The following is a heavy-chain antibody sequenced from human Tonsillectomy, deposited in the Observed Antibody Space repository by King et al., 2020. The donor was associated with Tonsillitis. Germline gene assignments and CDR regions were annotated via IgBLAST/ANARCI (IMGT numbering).Heavy chain of an antibody. J-gene: IGHJ6*02. CDR1: GYTFSSHG. CDR2: ISVDNDNR. Sequence: QLVQSGAEVRKPGASVKVSCKASGYTFSSHGISWVRQAPGQGLEWMGWISVDNDNRRYAQKFQGRVTMTADTSTSTAHMELRNLRSDDTAVYYCASEVVPSAPVRMDVWGQGTTVTVSS. CDR3: ASEVVPSAPVRMDV. V-gene: IGHV1-18*04. D-gene: IGHD2-15*01.